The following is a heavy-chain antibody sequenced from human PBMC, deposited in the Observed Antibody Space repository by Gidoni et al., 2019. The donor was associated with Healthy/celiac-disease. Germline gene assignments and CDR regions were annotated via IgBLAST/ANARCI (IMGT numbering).Heavy chain of an antibody. D-gene: IGHD3-22*01. V-gene: IGHV1-69*09. CDR1: GGTFSSYA. Sequence: QVQLVQSVSEVKKPGSSVMVSCKASGGTFSSYAISWVRQAPGQGLEWMGRIIPILGIANYAQKFQGRVTITADKSTSTAYMELSSLRSEDTAVYYCARSNYYDSSGYYPSNDYWGQGTLVTVSS. J-gene: IGHJ4*02. CDR2: IIPILGIA. CDR3: ARSNYYDSSGYYPSNDY.